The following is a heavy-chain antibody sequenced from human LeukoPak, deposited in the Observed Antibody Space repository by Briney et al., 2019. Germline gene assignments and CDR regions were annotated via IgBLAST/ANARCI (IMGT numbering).Heavy chain of an antibody. J-gene: IGHJ6*02. CDR1: GFTVSNNY. CDR3: ARDRYDILTGYPYGMDV. D-gene: IGHD3-9*01. V-gene: IGHV3-66*01. Sequence: PGGSLRLSCAASGFTVSNNYMSWVRQAPGKGLEWVSIINSGGSTYYADSVKGRFTISRDNSKNTLYLQMNSLRAEDTAVYYCARDRYDILTGYPYGMDVWGQGTTVTVSS. CDR2: INSGGST.